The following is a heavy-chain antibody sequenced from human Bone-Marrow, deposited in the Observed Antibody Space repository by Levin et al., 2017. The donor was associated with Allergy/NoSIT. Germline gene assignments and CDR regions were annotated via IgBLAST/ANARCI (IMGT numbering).Heavy chain of an antibody. Sequence: PSETLSLTCAVSGYSISSDYYWGWIRQPPGEGLEWIGYIYHSGSTYYNPSLKSRVTISVDTSKNQFSLKVTSVTAADTAVYYCARTLGYCSGDSCYFYFDYWGRGTLVTVSS. CDR3: ARTLGYCSGDSCYFYFDY. CDR2: IYHSGST. CDR1: GYSISSDYY. V-gene: IGHV4-38-2*01. J-gene: IGHJ4*02. D-gene: IGHD2-15*01.